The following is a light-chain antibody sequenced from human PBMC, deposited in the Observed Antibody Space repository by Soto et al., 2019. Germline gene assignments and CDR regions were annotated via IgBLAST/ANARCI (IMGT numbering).Light chain of an antibody. J-gene: IGLJ3*02. Sequence: QLVLSQPPSASGTPGQRVTISCSGSISNVGSNYVYWYQQLPGTAPKLLIYRDNQRPSGVPDRCSASKSGTSAYLAISGLLSEDEAVYYCAACDDTLSGDWVFGGGTKLTVL. V-gene: IGLV1-47*01. CDR2: RDN. CDR1: ISNVGSNY. CDR3: AACDDTLSGDWV.